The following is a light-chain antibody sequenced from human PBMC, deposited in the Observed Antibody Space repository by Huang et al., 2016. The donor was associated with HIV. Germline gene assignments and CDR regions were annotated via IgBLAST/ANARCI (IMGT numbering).Light chain of an antibody. J-gene: IGKJ1*01. CDR2: ATS. V-gene: IGKV1-NL1*01. CDR1: QGIGNS. CDR3: QQYHTIPWT. Sequence: DIQMTQSPSSLSASVGDRVTITCRATQGIGNSLAWYQQKPGKAPRLLLYATSRLESVLPARFSGSGSGTHYTLTINTLQPEDIGSYYCQQYHTIPWTFGQGTKVEVK.